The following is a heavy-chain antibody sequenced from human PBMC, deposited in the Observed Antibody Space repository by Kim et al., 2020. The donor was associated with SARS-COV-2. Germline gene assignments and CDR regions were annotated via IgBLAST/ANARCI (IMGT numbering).Heavy chain of an antibody. CDR3: ARQLGRRTGSSSYHHPVYFDY. CDR2: IYYSGST. D-gene: IGHD2-15*01. CDR1: GGSISSSSYY. J-gene: IGHJ4*02. V-gene: IGHV4-39*01. Sequence: SETLSLTCTVSGGSISSSSYYWGWIRQPPGKGLEWIGSIYYSGSTYYNPSLKSRVTISVDTSKNQFSLKLSSVTAADTAVYYCARQLGRRTGSSSYHHPVYFDYWGQGTLVTVSS.